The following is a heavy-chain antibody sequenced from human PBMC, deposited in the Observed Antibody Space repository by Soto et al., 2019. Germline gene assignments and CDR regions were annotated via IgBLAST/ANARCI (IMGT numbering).Heavy chain of an antibody. J-gene: IGHJ4*02. CDR2: IYSGGST. Sequence: EVPLVESGGGLVPPGGSLRLSCAASGFTVSTKYMSWVRQAPGKGLEWVSVIYSGGSTFYADSVRGRFTISRDNSKNTVNLQMNSLRAEDTAVYYCARDPGAADYWGQGTLVTVSS. V-gene: IGHV3-66*01. CDR1: GFTVSTKY. D-gene: IGHD7-27*01. CDR3: ARDPGAADY.